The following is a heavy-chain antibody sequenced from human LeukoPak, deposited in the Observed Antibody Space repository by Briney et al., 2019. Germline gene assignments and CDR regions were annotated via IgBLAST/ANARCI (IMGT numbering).Heavy chain of an antibody. Sequence: GGSLRLSCAASEFTVSSTYITWVRQAPGKGLEWVSVIYPDGSTYYADSVKGRFSISRDNSKNTVYLQMNSLRAEDTALYHCARDHTHSSAYYSRAFDVWGQGTLVTVSS. CDR1: EFTVSSTY. CDR3: ARDHTHSSAYYSRAFDV. V-gene: IGHV3-53*05. D-gene: IGHD3-22*01. CDR2: IYPDGST. J-gene: IGHJ3*01.